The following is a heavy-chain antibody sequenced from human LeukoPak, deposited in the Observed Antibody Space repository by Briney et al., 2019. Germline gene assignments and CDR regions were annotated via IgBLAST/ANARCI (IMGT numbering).Heavy chain of an antibody. CDR3: ASLTMADAFDI. Sequence: PSETLSLTCTVSGGSISSYYWSWIRQPPGKGLEWIGYIYDSGSTNYNPSLKSRVTISVDTSKNQFSLKLSSATAADAAVFYCASLTMADAFDIWGQGTMVTVSS. CDR2: IYDSGST. J-gene: IGHJ3*02. CDR1: GGSISSYY. D-gene: IGHD3-10*01. V-gene: IGHV4-59*01.